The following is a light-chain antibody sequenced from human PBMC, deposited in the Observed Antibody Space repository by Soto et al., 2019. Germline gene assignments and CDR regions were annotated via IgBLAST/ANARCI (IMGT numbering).Light chain of an antibody. CDR3: KSYAGSNTYV. Sequence: QSALTQPPSASGSPGQSVTISCTGTKSDFGVYDFVSWYQHHPGKAPRLIIYEVVQRPSGVPDRFSGSKSGNTASLTVPGLQAADEADYFCKSYAGSNTYVFGSGTKLTVL. CDR2: EVV. CDR1: KSDFGVYDF. J-gene: IGLJ1*01. V-gene: IGLV2-8*01.